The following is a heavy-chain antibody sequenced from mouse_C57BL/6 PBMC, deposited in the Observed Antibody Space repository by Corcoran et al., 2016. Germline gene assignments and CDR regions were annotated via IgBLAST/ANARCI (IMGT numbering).Heavy chain of an antibody. V-gene: IGHV1-80*01. CDR3: AREVYGYDDVTWFAY. D-gene: IGHD2-2*01. J-gene: IGHJ3*01. CDR1: GYAFSSYW. Sequence: QVQLPQSGAELVKPGASVKISCKASGYAFSSYWMNWVTQRPGKGLEWIGQIYPGDGDTNYNGKFKGKATLTADKSSSTAYMQLSSLTSEDSAVYFCAREVYGYDDVTWFAYWGQGTLVTVSA. CDR2: IYPGDGDT.